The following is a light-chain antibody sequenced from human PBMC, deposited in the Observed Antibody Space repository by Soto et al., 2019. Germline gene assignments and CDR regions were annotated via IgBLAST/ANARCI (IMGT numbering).Light chain of an antibody. J-gene: IGKJ2*01. CDR2: GFS. CDR3: QQYGSSPPYT. Sequence: EVVLTQSPGTLSLSPGDRATLSCRASQSVSNNYFAWYQQKPGQAPRLLIFGFSDRATGIPDRFSGSGSGTDFTLTISRLEPEDFAVYYCQQYGSSPPYTFGQGTKLEIK. V-gene: IGKV3-20*01. CDR1: QSVSNNY.